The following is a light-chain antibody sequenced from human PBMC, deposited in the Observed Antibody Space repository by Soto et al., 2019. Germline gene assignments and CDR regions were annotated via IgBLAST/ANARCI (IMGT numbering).Light chain of an antibody. CDR3: HHFGSSPQT. V-gene: IGKV3-20*01. J-gene: IGKJ1*01. Sequence: EIVLTQSPGTLPLSPGERATLSCRASQSVSSNHIAWYQQKPGQAPRLLIYGASSRATGIPDRFSGSGSGTDFTLSISRLEPEDFAVYFCHHFGSSPQTFGHGTKVEIK. CDR1: QSVSSNH. CDR2: GAS.